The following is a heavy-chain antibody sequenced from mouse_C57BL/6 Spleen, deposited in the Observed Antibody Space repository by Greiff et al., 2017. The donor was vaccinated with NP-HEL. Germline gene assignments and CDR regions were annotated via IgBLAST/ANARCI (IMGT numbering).Heavy chain of an antibody. CDR2: IYPRDGST. CDR1: GYTFTSYD. V-gene: IGHV1-85*01. D-gene: IGHD1-1*01. CDR3: AIRGRYYYGSSYEAYYFDY. Sequence: VQLQQSGPELVKPGASVKLSCKASGYTFTSYDINWVKQRPGQGLEWIGWIYPRDGSTKYNEKFKGKATLTVDTSSSTAYMELHSLTSEDSAVYFCAIRGRYYYGSSYEAYYFDYWGQGTTLTVSS. J-gene: IGHJ2*01.